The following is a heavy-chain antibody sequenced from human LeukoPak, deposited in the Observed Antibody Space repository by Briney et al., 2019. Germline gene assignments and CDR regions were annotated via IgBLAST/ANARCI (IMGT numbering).Heavy chain of an antibody. J-gene: IGHJ4*02. CDR3: AKDLAYSSSWVDY. CDR1: GFTFSSYA. Sequence: PGGSLRLSCAASGFTFSSYAMSWVRQAPGKGLEWVSVISGSGGTTYYADSVKGRFTISRDNSKNTLYLQMNSLRAEDTAVCYCAKDLAYSSSWVDYWGQGTLVTVSS. D-gene: IGHD6-13*01. CDR2: ISGSGGTT. V-gene: IGHV3-23*01.